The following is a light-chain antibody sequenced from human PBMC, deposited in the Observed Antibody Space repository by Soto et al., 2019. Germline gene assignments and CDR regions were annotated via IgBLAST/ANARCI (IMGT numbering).Light chain of an antibody. V-gene: IGKV3-11*01. CDR1: QGLSSN. CDR2: EAS. Sequence: IVMTQSPATLSVSPGERVTLSCRASQGLSSNLAWYQQKPGQAPRLLIYEASNRATGIPARFSGSGSGADFTLTISSLEPEDFALYYCQQHINWPLTFGGGTKVEIK. J-gene: IGKJ4*01. CDR3: QQHINWPLT.